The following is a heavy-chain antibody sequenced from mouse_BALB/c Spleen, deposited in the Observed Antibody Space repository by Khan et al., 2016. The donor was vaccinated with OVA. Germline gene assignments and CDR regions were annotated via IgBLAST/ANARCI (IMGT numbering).Heavy chain of an antibody. CDR1: GYSITSGYA. J-gene: IGHJ4*01. Sequence: EVQLQESGPDLVKPSQSLSLTCTVTGYSITSGYAWHWIWQFPGNKLEWMAYIYFSGSINYNPSPKSRISVTRDTSKNQFFLQLNSVTSWSTATYYCTRDGNYMDYWGQGTSVPVSS. CDR3: TRDGNYMDY. CDR2: IYFSGSI. D-gene: IGHD2-1*01. V-gene: IGHV3-1*02.